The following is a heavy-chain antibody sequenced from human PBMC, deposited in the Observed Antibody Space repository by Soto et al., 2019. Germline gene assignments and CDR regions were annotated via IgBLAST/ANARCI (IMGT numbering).Heavy chain of an antibody. CDR3: ARDGMREQQLAQLDY. J-gene: IGHJ4*02. Sequence: QVQLVQSGAEVKKPGSSVKVSCKASGGTCSSYAISWVRQAPGQGLEWMGGIIPIFGTANYAQKFQGRVTITADESTSTAYIELSSLRSEDTAVYYCARDGMREQQLAQLDYWGQGTLVTVSS. CDR2: IIPIFGTA. CDR1: GGTCSSYA. D-gene: IGHD6-13*01. V-gene: IGHV1-69*01.